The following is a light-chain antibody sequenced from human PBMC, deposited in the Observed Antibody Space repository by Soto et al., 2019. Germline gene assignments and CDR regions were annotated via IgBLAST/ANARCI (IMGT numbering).Light chain of an antibody. CDR1: SSDIGCYNS. J-gene: IGLJ1*01. V-gene: IGLV2-14*03. Sequence: QSVLAQPASVSGSPGQSITISCTGTSSDIGCYNSVSWYQQYPGKAPTLMIHDVNNRPSGVSNRFSGSKSGNTASLTISGLQAEDEADYYCSSVTSSSSNVFGSGTKLTVL. CDR3: SSVTSSSSNV. CDR2: DVN.